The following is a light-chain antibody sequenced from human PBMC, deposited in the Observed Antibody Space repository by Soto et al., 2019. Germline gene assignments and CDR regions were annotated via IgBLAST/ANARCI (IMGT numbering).Light chain of an antibody. J-gene: IGLJ1*01. V-gene: IGLV1-40*01. Sequence: QTVLTQPPSVCGAPGQRVTISCTGSSSNIGAGYDVHWYQQLPGTAPKLLIYGNSNRPSGVPDRFSGSKSGTSASLAITGLQAEDEADYYCQSHDSSLSGFYVFGTGTKVTVL. CDR1: SSNIGAGYD. CDR2: GNS. CDR3: QSHDSSLSGFYV.